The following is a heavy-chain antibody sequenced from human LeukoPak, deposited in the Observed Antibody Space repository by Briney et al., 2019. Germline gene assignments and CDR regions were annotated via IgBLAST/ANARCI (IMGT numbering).Heavy chain of an antibody. CDR3: ARAYYYDTSATPDY. J-gene: IGHJ4*02. D-gene: IGHD3-22*01. CDR1: GFTFSRHS. Sequence: GGSLRLSCAASGFTFSRHSMNWVCQAPGKGLEWLSYISVSSSTIYYADSVKGRFTISRDNSKNTLYLQMNSLRAEDTAVYYCARAYYYDTSATPDYWGQGTLVTVSS. CDR2: ISVSSSTI. V-gene: IGHV3-48*01.